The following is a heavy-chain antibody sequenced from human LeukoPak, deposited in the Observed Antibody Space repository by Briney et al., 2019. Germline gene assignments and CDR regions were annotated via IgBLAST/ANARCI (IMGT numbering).Heavy chain of an antibody. J-gene: IGHJ4*02. V-gene: IGHV3-23*01. D-gene: IGHD2-2*01. CDR3: AKSPASSIVVVPAAMPESFDY. CDR2: T. Sequence: TYYADSVKGGFTISRDNSQNTLYLQMNSLRAEDTAVYYCAKSPASSIVVVPAAMPESFDYWGQGTLVTVSA.